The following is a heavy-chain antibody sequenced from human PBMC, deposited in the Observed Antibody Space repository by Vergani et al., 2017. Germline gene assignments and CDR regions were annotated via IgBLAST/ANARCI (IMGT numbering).Heavy chain of an antibody. D-gene: IGHD2-21*01. CDR1: GDSISSGVYY. CDR2: IYSTGCT. CDR3: ARMGGYDEGDSFRIGYFDS. J-gene: IGHJ4*02. V-gene: IGHV4-31*03. Sequence: QVQLQESGPGLVKPSQTLSLTCSVSGDSISSGVYYWNWIRQHPGKGLEWIGYIYSTGCTNHNPSLRRRINMSVDTSKNQFSLKLNSVTAADTAMYYCARMGGYDEGDSFRIGYFDSWGPGILVTVSS.